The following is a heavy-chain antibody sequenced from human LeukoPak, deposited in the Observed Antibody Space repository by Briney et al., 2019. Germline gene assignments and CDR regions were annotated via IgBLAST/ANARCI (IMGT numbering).Heavy chain of an antibody. J-gene: IGHJ4*02. CDR3: ARDTRGGITIFGVVIPYFDY. Sequence: VASVKVPCKASGYTFTSYGISWVRQAPGQGLEWMGWISAYNGNTNYAQKLQGRVTMTTDTSTSTAYMELRSLRSDDTAVYYCARDTRGGITIFGVVIPYFDYWGQGTLVTVSS. D-gene: IGHD3-3*01. CDR1: GYTFTSYG. V-gene: IGHV1-18*01. CDR2: ISAYNGNT.